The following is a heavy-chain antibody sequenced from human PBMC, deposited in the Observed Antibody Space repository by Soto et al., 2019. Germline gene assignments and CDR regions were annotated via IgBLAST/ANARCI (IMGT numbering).Heavy chain of an antibody. CDR2: IYHSGST. CDR3: ARRGGGVVLTATTPFDY. V-gene: IGHV4-4*02. D-gene: IGHD2-21*02. Sequence: QVPLQESGPRLVRPSGTLSLTCTVSSGSISTANWWSWVRQPPGRGLEWIGEIYHSGSTNYHLSLKSRVTLSVDEAKNQFSLRLRSVTAAGTAMYYCARRGGGVVLTATTPFDYWGQGTLVTVSS. J-gene: IGHJ4*02. CDR1: SGSISTANW.